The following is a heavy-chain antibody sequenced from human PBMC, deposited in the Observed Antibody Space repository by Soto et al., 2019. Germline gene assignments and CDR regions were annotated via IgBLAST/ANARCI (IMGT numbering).Heavy chain of an antibody. D-gene: IGHD4-17*01. V-gene: IGHV2-5*02. CDR2: VYWDDDK. Sequence: QITLKESGPTLVKPTQTLTLTCTFSGFSLSTSGVGVVWLRQPPGKALEWLALVYWDDDKRYSPSLKSRLTITQDTSKNQVVLTMNNMDHVDTATYYFAHSSSRWPLGYWGQGALVTVSS. CDR3: AHSSSRWPLGY. CDR1: GFSLSTSGVG. J-gene: IGHJ4*02.